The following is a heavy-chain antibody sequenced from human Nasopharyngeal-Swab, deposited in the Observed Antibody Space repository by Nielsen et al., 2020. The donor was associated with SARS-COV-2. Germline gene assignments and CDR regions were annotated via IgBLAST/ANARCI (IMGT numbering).Heavy chain of an antibody. J-gene: IGHJ4*02. D-gene: IGHD6-19*01. CDR3: ARGRRQWLIYDY. Sequence: SETLSLTCAVYGGSFSSYYWTWIRQPPGKGLEWIGEINHGGGTNYNPSLKSRVTISVDTSKNQFSLNLSSVTAADTAVYYCARGRRQWLIYDYWGQGTLVTVSS. CDR2: INHGGGT. V-gene: IGHV4-34*01. CDR1: GGSFSSYY.